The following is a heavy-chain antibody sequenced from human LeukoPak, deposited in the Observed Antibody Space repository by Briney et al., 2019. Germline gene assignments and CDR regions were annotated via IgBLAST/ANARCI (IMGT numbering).Heavy chain of an antibody. J-gene: IGHJ3*02. CDR3: ARGDSSAYPDVFDI. Sequence: SETLSLTCTVSGGSMSRTSYYWAWIRQPPGKGLEWIGSIYYSGSTYYNPSLKSRVTISVDTSKNQFSLKLTSVTAADTAVYYCARGDSSAYPDVFDIWGQGTMVTVSS. V-gene: IGHV4-39*01. CDR1: GGSMSRTSYY. D-gene: IGHD3-22*01. CDR2: IYYSGST.